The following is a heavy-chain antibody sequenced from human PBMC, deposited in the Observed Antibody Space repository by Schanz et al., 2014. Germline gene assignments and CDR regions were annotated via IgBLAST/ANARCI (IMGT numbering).Heavy chain of an antibody. CDR1: GFTVSSNH. CDR2: IWYDGSNK. CDR3: AREQIMAAAGLVDY. D-gene: IGHD6-13*01. V-gene: IGHV3-33*08. J-gene: IGHJ4*01. Sequence: VQLVESGGGLVQPGGSLRLSCAVSGFTVSSNHMSWVRQAPGKGLEWVAFIWYDGSNKYYADSVKGRFTISRDNSKNSLYLQMNSLRDEDTAVYYCAREQIMAAAGLVDYWGHGTLVTVSS.